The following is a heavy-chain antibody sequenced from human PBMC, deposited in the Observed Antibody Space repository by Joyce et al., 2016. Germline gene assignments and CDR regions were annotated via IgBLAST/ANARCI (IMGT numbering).Heavy chain of an antibody. D-gene: IGHD2-15*01. J-gene: IGHJ5*02. CDR1: GFTFSSFA. CDR2: ITGSGGNR. CDR3: AKEDDVVVVLRGFDA. V-gene: IGHV3-23*01. Sequence: EVQLLESGGGLVQPGGSLSLSCAASGFTFSSFAMSWVPQAPGKGLEWVAGITGSGGNRYYAESEKGRLTISRDNSKNTLYLHMNSLRAEDTALYYCAKEDDVVVVLRGFDAWGQGTLVTVSS.